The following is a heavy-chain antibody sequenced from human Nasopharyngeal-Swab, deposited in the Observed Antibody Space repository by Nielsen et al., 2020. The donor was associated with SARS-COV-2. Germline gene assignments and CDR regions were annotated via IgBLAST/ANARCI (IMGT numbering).Heavy chain of an antibody. D-gene: IGHD2-2*01. J-gene: IGHJ6*02. CDR1: GGSISSGGYY. CDR2: IYYSGST. CDR3: ARGVVPAAIPYYYYGMDV. Sequence: LRLSCTVSGGSISSGGYYWSWIRQHPGKGLEWIGYIYYSGSTYYNPSLKSRVTISVDTSKNQFSLKLSSVTAADTAVYYCARGVVPAAIPYYYYGMDVWGQGTTVTVSS. V-gene: IGHV4-31*03.